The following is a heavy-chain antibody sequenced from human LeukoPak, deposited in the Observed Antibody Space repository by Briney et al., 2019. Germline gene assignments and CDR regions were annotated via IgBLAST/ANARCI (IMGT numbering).Heavy chain of an antibody. D-gene: IGHD3-10*01. CDR3: ARDLTDYDGSGSSPFDY. V-gene: IGHV1-69*06. Sequence: ASVKVSCKASGGTFNSYAISWVRQAPGQGLEWMGGIIPIFGTANYAQKFQGRVTITADKSTSTAYMELSSLRSEDTAVYYCARDLTDYDGSGSSPFDYWGQGTLVTVSS. J-gene: IGHJ4*02. CDR1: GGTFNSYA. CDR2: IIPIFGTA.